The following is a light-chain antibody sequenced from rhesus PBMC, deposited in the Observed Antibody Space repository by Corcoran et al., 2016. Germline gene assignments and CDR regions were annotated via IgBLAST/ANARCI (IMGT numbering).Light chain of an antibody. V-gene: IGLV2-19*02. CDR3: SSYAGSGTYI. J-gene: IGLJ1*01. CDR2: EVS. Sequence: QAAPTQSPSVSGSARQSVTISCTGTSSDIGYYNAVSWYQQHPGKAPKLMIYEVSKRPSGVSDRFSGSKSGNTASLTISGLQAEDEADYYCSSYAGSGTYIFGAGTRLTVL. CDR1: SSDIGYYNA.